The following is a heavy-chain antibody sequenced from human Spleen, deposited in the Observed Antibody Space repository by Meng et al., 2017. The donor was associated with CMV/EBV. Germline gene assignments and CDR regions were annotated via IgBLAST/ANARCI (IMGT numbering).Heavy chain of an antibody. J-gene: IGHJ5*02. CDR2: IYYSGST. D-gene: IGHD3/OR15-3a*01. V-gene: IGHV4-39*07. CDR1: GGSISSSSYY. Sequence: LQLQEPGPGLVKPSETLSLTCTVSGGSISSSSYYWGWIRQPPGKGLEWIGSIYYSGSTYYNPSLKSRVTISVDTSKNQFSLKLSSVTAADTAVYYCARVGDLMTLFDPWGQGTLVTVSS. CDR3: ARVGDLMTLFDP.